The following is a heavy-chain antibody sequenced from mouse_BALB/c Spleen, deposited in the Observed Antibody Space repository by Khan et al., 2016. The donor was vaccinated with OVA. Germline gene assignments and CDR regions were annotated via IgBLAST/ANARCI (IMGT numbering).Heavy chain of an antibody. J-gene: IGHJ3*01. Sequence: EVQLQESGPGLVKPSQSLSLTCTVTGYSITSEYTWNWIRQFPGNKLEWMGFISYSGNTRYNPSLKSRISITRETSKNQFFLQLNSGTSEDTATYYCARKDYYDYDPFPYWGQGTLVTVSA. CDR2: ISYSGNT. CDR3: ARKDYYDYDPFPY. D-gene: IGHD2-4*01. CDR1: GYSITSEYT. V-gene: IGHV3-2*02.